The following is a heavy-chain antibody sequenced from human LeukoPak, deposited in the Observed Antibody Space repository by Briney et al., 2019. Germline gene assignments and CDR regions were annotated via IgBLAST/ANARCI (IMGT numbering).Heavy chain of an antibody. CDR2: ISSSGSST. D-gene: IGHD3-16*01. CDR3: AKDGPASWGYFDY. CDR1: GFTFRSYA. J-gene: IGHJ4*02. V-gene: IGHV3-23*01. Sequence: PGGSLRLSCAASGFTFRSYAMNWVRQAPGKGLEGVSTISSSGSSTYYPDSVKGRFTISRDNSKNTLYLVMNSLRAEDTAEYYCAKDGPASWGYFDYWGQGTLVTVSS.